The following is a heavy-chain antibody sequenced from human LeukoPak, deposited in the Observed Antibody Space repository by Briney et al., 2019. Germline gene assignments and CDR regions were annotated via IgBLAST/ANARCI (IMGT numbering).Heavy chain of an antibody. CDR2: VYNSGST. V-gene: IGHV4-59*02. D-gene: IGHD1-26*01. Sequence: SETLSLTCTVSGGSVSSYYWSWVRQPPGEGLEWIAYVYNSGSTNYNPSLKSRVTISVDRSKNQFSLKMNSVTAADAAVYYCVRDWEGFNFDIWGQGTMVTVSS. J-gene: IGHJ3*02. CDR3: VRDWEGFNFDI. CDR1: GGSVSSYY.